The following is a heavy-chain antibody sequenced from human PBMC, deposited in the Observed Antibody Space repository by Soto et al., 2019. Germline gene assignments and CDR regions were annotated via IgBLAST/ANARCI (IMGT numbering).Heavy chain of an antibody. CDR1: GGSISSGDYY. J-gene: IGHJ6*02. Sequence: LSLTCTVSGGSISSGDYYWSWIRQPPGKGLEWIGYIYYSGTTYYNPSLKSRVTISVDTSKNQFSLKVSSVTAADTAVYYCARALIQLWPHYYYGMDVWGPGTTVTVSS. CDR2: IYYSGTT. V-gene: IGHV4-30-4*01. D-gene: IGHD5-18*01. CDR3: ARALIQLWPHYYYGMDV.